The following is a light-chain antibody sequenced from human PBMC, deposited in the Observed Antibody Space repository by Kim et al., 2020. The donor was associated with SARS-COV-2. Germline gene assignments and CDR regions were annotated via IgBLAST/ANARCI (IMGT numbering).Light chain of an antibody. Sequence: LSPGERSTLSCRASQSVSSSYLAWYQQKPGQAPRLLIYGASSRATGIPDRFSGSGSGTDFTLTISRLEPEDFAVYYCQQYGSSLYTFGQGTKLEI. V-gene: IGKV3-20*01. J-gene: IGKJ2*01. CDR2: GAS. CDR3: QQYGSSLYT. CDR1: QSVSSSY.